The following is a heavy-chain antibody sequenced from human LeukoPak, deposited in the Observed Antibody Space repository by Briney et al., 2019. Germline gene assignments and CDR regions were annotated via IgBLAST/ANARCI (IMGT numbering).Heavy chain of an antibody. J-gene: IGHJ4*02. CDR2: IIPIFGIA. D-gene: IGHD2-15*01. V-gene: IGHV1-69*10. CDR3: AGLVVVAATTDFDY. Sequence: GASVKLSCKASGGTFSSYAISWVRQAPGQGLEWMGGIIPIFGIANYAQKFQGRVTITADNSTCTAYMELSSLRSEDTAVYYCAGLVVVAATTDFDYWGQGTLVTVSS. CDR1: GGTFSSYA.